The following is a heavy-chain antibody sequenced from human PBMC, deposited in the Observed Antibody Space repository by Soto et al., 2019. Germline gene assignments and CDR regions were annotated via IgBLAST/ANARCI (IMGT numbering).Heavy chain of an antibody. CDR1: SASLDSDN. D-gene: IGHD3-16*01. CDR2: IYPTGRT. CDR3: ARMRGLGEIAPFFDH. Sequence: QVHLQESGPGLVKPSETLSLTCAVSSASLDSDNWSCIRQPPGKGLEWIGYIYPTGRTNYNPSLTGRVAISIDQSKNQFSLRLDSVFASDAAVYFGARMRGLGEIAPFFDHWGQGTLVTVSS. V-gene: IGHV4-59*01. J-gene: IGHJ4*02.